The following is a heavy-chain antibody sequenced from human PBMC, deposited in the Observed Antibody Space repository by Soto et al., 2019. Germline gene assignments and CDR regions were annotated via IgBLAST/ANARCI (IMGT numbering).Heavy chain of an antibody. D-gene: IGHD2-21*02. CDR2: ISYDGSKK. Sequence: LRLSCAASGYNLSNYAIHWVRQSPGKGLDWVTVISYDGSKKSYADSVQGRFTISGDNSKNPVSLQMNSLRLEDTATYYCARGKGNVVTTIQDYWGQGTLVTVSS. V-gene: IGHV3-30-3*01. CDR3: ARGKGNVVTTIQDY. J-gene: IGHJ4*02. CDR1: GYNLSNYA.